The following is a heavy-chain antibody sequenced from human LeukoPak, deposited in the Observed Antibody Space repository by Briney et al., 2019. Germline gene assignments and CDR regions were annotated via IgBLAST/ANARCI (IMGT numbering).Heavy chain of an antibody. J-gene: IGHJ4*02. CDR1: GFTFSRHG. Sequence: GRSLRLSCAPSGFTFSRHGMHWVRQAPRKGLEWVANIKQDGSETYYVDSMKGRFTISRDNAKNSLYLQMNSLRAEDTAVYYCARDKGDYDTSGSLFIFGGQGTLVTVSS. D-gene: IGHD3-22*01. CDR3: ARDKGDYDTSGSLFIF. V-gene: IGHV3-7*03. CDR2: IKQDGSET.